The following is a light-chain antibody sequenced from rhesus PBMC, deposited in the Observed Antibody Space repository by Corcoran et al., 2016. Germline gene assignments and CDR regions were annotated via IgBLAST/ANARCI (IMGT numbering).Light chain of an antibody. V-gene: IGKV1-94*01. CDR3: LQNYTPPWT. J-gene: IGKJ1*01. CDR2: AAS. CDR1: QGINKE. Sequence: DIQMTQSPSSLSASVGDRVTVTCRASQGINKELRWYQQKPGKAPTLLIYAASRLQTGVSSRFSGSGSGTDYTPTISSLQPEDVATYDCLQNYTPPWTFGQGTKVEIE.